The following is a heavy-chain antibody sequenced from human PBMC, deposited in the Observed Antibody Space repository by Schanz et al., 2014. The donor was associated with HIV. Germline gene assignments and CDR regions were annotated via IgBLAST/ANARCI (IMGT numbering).Heavy chain of an antibody. J-gene: IGHJ3*02. CDR2: ISSPATST. CDR1: GFMFRDSA. Sequence: EVQLLESGGGLVQPGGSLRLSCATSGFMFRDSAMSWARQAPGKGLEWVSTISSPATSTKYADSVKGRFTISRDNFKNTLYLQMSSLRAEDTAIYYCAKDGSIVGVDAFDIWGQGTLVTVSS. CDR3: AKDGSIVGVDAFDI. D-gene: IGHD1-26*01. V-gene: IGHV3-23*01.